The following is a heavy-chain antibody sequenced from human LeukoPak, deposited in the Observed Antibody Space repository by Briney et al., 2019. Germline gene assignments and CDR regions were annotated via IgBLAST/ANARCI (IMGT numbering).Heavy chain of an antibody. V-gene: IGHV3-74*01. D-gene: IGHD1/OR15-1a*01. CDR1: GFTFDDYA. J-gene: IGHJ5*02. CDR3: ARLWNNLAP. Sequence: GGSLRLSCAASGFTFDDYAMHWVRQAPGKGLVWVSRINSDGSSTSYADSVKGRFTISRDNAKNTLYLQMNSLRAEDTAVYYCARLWNNLAPWGQGTLVTVSS. CDR2: INSDGSST.